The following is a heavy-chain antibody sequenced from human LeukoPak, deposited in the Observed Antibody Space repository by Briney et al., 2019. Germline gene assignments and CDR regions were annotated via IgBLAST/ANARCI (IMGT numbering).Heavy chain of an antibody. J-gene: IGHJ4*02. V-gene: IGHV1-46*01. CDR1: GGTFSSYA. D-gene: IGHD6-6*01. CDR2: INPSGGST. Sequence: ASVKVSCKASGGTFSSYAISWVRQAPGQGLEWMGIINPSGGSTSYAQKFQGRVTMTRDTSTSTVYMELSSLRSEDTAVYYCAIEYSSPNWGQGTLVTVSS. CDR3: AIEYSSPN.